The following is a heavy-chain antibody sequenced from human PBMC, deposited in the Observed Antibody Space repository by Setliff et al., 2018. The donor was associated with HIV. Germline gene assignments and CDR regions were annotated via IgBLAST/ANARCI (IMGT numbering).Heavy chain of an antibody. J-gene: IGHJ4*02. CDR3: ARTLFCSGGSCFFDH. CDR1: GGSISSSGDY. CDR2: IFNDGST. D-gene: IGHD2-15*01. V-gene: IGHV4-39*01. Sequence: SETLSLTFTVSGGSISSSGDYWVWIRQPPGEGLEWIGSIFNDGSTLHNPSLKSRVTTSVDTSKNQFSLKLRSVTAADTAIYYCARTLFCSGGSCFFDHWGQGTLVTVSS.